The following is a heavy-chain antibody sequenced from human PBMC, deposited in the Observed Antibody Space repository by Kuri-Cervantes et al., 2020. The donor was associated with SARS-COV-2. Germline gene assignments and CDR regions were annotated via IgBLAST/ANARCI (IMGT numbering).Heavy chain of an antibody. CDR1: GFTFSSYA. J-gene: IGHJ4*02. CDR2: IKSKTDGGTT. V-gene: IGHV3-15*01. CDR3: TTEIPDFDY. D-gene: IGHD1-14*01. Sequence: GESLKISCAASGFTFSSYAMSWVRQAPGKGLEWVGRIKSKTDGGTTDYAAPVKGRFTISRDDSKNTLYLQMNSLKTEDTAVYYCTTEIPDFDYWGQGTLVTVSS.